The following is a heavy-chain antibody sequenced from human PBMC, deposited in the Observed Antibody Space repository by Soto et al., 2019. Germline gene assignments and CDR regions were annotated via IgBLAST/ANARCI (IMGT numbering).Heavy chain of an antibody. CDR1: GFTFSSYS. CDR3: ARHPSHCSSTSCYFDY. CDR2: ISSSSSYI. J-gene: IGHJ4*02. V-gene: IGHV3-21*01. D-gene: IGHD2-2*01. Sequence: PGGSLRLSCAASGFTFSSYSMNWVRQAPGKGLEWVSSISSSSSYIYYADSVKGRFTISRDNAKNSLYLQMNSLRAEDTAVYYCARHPSHCSSTSCYFDYWGQGTLVTVSS.